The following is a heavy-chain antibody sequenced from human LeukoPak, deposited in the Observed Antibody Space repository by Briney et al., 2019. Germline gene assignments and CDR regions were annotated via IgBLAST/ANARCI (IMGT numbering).Heavy chain of an antibody. Sequence: SETLSLTCTVSGGSISSGGYYWNWIRQHPGKGLEWIGNIYYSGSTDYNPSLKSRVTISVDTSKNQFSLHLSSVTAADTAVYYCARVVLTTVELRFDYWGQGSLVTVSS. CDR2: IYYSGST. CDR1: GGSISSGGYY. D-gene: IGHD4-11*01. CDR3: ARVVLTTVELRFDY. V-gene: IGHV4-31*03. J-gene: IGHJ4*02.